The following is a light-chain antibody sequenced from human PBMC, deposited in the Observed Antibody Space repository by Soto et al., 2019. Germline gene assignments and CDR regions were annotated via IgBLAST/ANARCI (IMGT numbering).Light chain of an antibody. Sequence: QSVLPQPRSVSGAPGQSGTISFTGTSSDVGLYNYVSWYQQHPGKAPKLIIYDGSKRPSGVPDRFSGSKSGNTGSLTISGLQAEDEGEYVCCSYGGSYTPYVFGTGTKLTVL. CDR1: SSDVGLYNY. CDR3: CSYGGSYTPYV. V-gene: IGLV2-11*01. J-gene: IGLJ1*01. CDR2: DGS.